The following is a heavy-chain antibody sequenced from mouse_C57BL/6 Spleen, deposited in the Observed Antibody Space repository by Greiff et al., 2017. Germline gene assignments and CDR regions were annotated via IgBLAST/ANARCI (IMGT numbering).Heavy chain of an antibody. D-gene: IGHD1-1*01. J-gene: IGHJ3*01. CDR1: GYTFTDYE. V-gene: IGHV1-15*01. CDR2: IDPETGGT. CDR3: TRWDLIYYYSSSYETWFAY. Sequence: VQLQQSGAELVRPGASVTLSCKASGYTFTDYEMHWVKQTPVHGLEWIGAIDPETGGTAYNQKFKGKAILTADKSSSTAYMELRSLTSEDSAVYYCTRWDLIYYYSSSYETWFAYWGQGTLVTVSA.